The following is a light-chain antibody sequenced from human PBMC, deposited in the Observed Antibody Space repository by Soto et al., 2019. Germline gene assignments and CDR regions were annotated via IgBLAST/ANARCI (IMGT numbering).Light chain of an antibody. CDR2: DVN. J-gene: IGLJ1*01. CDR3: SSYTSAYGYRLV. CDR1: IDDVGAYNF. V-gene: IGLV2-14*03. Sequence: QSVLTQPASVSGSPGQSITVSCTGTIDDVGAYNFVSWYQQRPGSAPQLIIYDVNNRPLGSSHFFSGSKSVHTAFLTISGLQSDDEATYFCSSYTSAYGYRLVFRTGTKVTVL.